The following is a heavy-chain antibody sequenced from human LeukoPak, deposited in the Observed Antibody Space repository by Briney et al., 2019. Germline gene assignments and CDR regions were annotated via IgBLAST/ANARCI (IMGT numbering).Heavy chain of an antibody. V-gene: IGHV3-23*01. Sequence: GGSLRLSCAASGFTFSTYAMSWVRQAPGKGLEWVSVISGSGGSTYYADSVKGRFTISRGNSKNTLYLQMNSLRAEDTAVYYCAKRRATQGVYNGLHVWGQGTTVTVSS. J-gene: IGHJ6*02. CDR3: AKRRATQGVYNGLHV. D-gene: IGHD3-16*01. CDR1: GFTFSTYA. CDR2: ISGSGGST.